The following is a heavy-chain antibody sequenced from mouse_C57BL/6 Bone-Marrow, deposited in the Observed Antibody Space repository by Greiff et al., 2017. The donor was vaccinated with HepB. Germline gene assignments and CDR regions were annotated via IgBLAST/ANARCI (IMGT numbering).Heavy chain of an antibody. V-gene: IGHV1-54*01. D-gene: IGHD2-10*01. CDR2: INPGSGGT. CDR1: GYAFTNYL. CDR3: ARTYSFFDY. Sequence: VQLQQSGAELVRPGTSVTVSCKASGYAFTNYLIEWVKQRPGQGLEWIGVINPGSGGTNYNEKFKGKATLTADKSSSTAYMQLSSLTSEDSAVYFCARTYSFFDYWGQGTTLTVSS. J-gene: IGHJ2*01.